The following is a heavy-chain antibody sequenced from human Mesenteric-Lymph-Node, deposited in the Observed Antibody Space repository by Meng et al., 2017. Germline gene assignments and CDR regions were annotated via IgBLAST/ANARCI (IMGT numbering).Heavy chain of an antibody. Sequence: QVRLVQSGAAVKKPGASMKVSCKASAYTFTNYGISWVRQAPGQGLEWMGWISAYNGNTNYAQKLQGRVTMTTDTSMSTAYMELRSLRSDDTAVYYCARVSDDYDRTGYYNFDYWGQGTLVTVSS. D-gene: IGHD3-22*01. CDR1: AYTFTNYG. V-gene: IGHV1-18*01. CDR2: ISAYNGNT. J-gene: IGHJ4*02. CDR3: ARVSDDYDRTGYYNFDY.